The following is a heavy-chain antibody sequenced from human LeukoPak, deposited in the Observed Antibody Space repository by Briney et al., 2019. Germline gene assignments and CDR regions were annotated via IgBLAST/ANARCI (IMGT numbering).Heavy chain of an antibody. V-gene: IGHV3-21*04. J-gene: IGHJ4*02. CDR3: ARGDDSGYYDYFDY. CDR1: GFNFNTFG. CDR2: ISGSSDYI. Sequence: PGGSLRLSCTASGFNFNTFGLNWVRQAPGKGLEWVSAISGSSDYIYYAASVKGRFTISRDFSKNTVFLHMNSLRAEDTAMYYCARGDDSGYYDYFDYWGQGALVTVSS. D-gene: IGHD3-22*01.